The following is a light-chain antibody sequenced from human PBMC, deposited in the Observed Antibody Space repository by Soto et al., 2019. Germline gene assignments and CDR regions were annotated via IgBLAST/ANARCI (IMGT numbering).Light chain of an antibody. V-gene: IGKV3-11*01. CDR1: QSVSSY. Sequence: VLTQSPAALTWSREDRATLSCRASQSVSSYLAWYQQKPGQAPRLLIYDASSLATGIPARFSGSGSGTDFTLTISSLEPEDFAAYYCQQRCSSPLTFGGGTKVDIK. CDR2: DAS. CDR3: QQRCSSPLT. J-gene: IGKJ4*01.